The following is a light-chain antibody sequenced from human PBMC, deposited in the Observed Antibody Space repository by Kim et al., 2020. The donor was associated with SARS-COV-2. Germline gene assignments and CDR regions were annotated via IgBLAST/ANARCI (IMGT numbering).Light chain of an antibody. J-gene: IGKJ2*01. CDR3: QEYHSAPYT. Sequence: SASVGDRVTITCRASQGINNYLAWYQQKPGKVPKLLIYAASALQSGDPSRFSGSGSGTDFTLTISSLQPEDVAIYFCQEYHSAPYTFGQGTKLEI. V-gene: IGKV1-27*01. CDR1: QGINNY. CDR2: AAS.